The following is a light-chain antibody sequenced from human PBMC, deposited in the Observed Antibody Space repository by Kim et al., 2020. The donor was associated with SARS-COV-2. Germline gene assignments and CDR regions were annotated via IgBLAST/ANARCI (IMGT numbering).Light chain of an antibody. J-gene: IGLJ3*02. Sequence: QSVLTQPPSASGTPGQRVTISCSGSSSNIGSNYVYWYQQLPGTAPKLLIYRNNQRPSGVPDRFSGSKSGTSASLAISGLRSEDEADYYCAAWDDSLSGSWVFGGGTHLTVL. V-gene: IGLV1-47*01. CDR3: AAWDDSLSGSWV. CDR2: RNN. CDR1: SSNIGSNY.